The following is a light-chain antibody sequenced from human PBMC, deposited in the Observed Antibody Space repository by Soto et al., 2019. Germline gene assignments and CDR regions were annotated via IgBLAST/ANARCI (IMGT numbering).Light chain of an antibody. Sequence: MLMAQSPTALSVSPGERATVSCRASQSVSSNVAWYQQKPGQAPRLLIYGASTRATGIPARFSGSGSGTEFTLTISSLQSEDFAVYYCQQYNNRWTFGQGTKVDIK. CDR1: QSVSSN. CDR2: GAS. V-gene: IGKV3-15*01. CDR3: QQYNNRWT. J-gene: IGKJ1*01.